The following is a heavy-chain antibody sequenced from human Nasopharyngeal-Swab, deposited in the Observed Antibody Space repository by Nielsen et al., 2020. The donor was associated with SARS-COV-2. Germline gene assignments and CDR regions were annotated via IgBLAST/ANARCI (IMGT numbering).Heavy chain of an antibody. Sequence: GGSLRLSCAASGFTFSSYGMHWVRQTPGKGLEWVALISYDGSHKYYADSVKGRFTISRDNSKNTLFLQINSLRAEDTAVYYCAKDGLRGGMITFGEVIEYYLDFWSQGTLVTVSS. CDR2: ISYDGSHK. CDR3: AKDGLRGGMITFGEVIEYYLDF. V-gene: IGHV3-30*18. CDR1: GFTFSSYG. D-gene: IGHD3-16*02. J-gene: IGHJ4*02.